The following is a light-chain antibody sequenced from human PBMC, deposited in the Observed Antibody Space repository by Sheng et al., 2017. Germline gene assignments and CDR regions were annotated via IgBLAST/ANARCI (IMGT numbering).Light chain of an antibody. J-gene: IGLJ2*01. CDR3: GTWDSSLSAVV. CDR1: SSNIGNNY. Sequence: QSVLTQPPSVSAAPGQKVTISCSGSSSNIGNNYVSWYQHLSGTAPKLLIYDDNERPSGIPDRFSGSKSGTSATLGITGLQTGDEADYYCGTWDSSLSAVVFGGGTKLTAL. V-gene: IGLV1-51*01. CDR2: DDN.